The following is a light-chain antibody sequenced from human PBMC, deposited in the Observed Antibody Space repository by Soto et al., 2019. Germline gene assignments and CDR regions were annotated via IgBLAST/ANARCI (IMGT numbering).Light chain of an antibody. J-gene: IGLJ2*01. CDR1: SSDVGSYNL. V-gene: IGLV2-23*02. CDR2: AVT. CDR3: SSYAGFNTVI. Sequence: QSALTQPASVSGSPGQSITISCTGTSSDVGSYNLVSWYQQHPGKAPKLMISAVTKRPGGVSSRFSGSKSGNTASLTISGLQAEDEADYYCSSYAGFNTVIFGGGTKVTVL.